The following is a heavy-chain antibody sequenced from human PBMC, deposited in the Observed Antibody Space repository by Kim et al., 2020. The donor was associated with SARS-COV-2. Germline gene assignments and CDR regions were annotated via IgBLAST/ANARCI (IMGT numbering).Heavy chain of an antibody. CDR2: TYYRSKWYN. J-gene: IGHJ6*02. Sequence: SQTLSLTCAISGDSVSSNSAAWNWIRQSPSRGLEWLGRTYYRSKWYNDYAVSVKSRITINPDTSKNQFSLQLNSVTPEDTAVYYCARECRNEYSSSNYYYYGMDVWGQGTTVTVSS. D-gene: IGHD6-6*01. CDR3: ARECRNEYSSSNYYYYGMDV. CDR1: GDSVSSNSAA. V-gene: IGHV6-1*01.